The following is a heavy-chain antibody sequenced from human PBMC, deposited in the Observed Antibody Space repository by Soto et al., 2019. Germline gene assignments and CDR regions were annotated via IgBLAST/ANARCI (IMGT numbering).Heavy chain of an antibody. CDR2: ISYSGTT. D-gene: IGHD4-4*01. CDR1: GGSMNSYY. J-gene: IGHJ4*02. CDR3: ARHFDGYSALSPFDY. V-gene: IGHV4-59*08. Sequence: SETLSLTCTVSGGSMNSYYWSWIRQPPGKGLEWIGYISYSGTTHYNPSLKSRVTMSVDTSKNQFSLKLSSVTAADTAVYSCARHFDGYSALSPFDYWGQGTLVTVSS.